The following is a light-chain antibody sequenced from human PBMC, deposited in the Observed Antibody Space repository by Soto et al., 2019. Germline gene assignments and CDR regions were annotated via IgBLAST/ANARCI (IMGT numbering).Light chain of an antibody. CDR1: QSVSSY. Sequence: EIVLTQSPATLSLSPGERATLSCRSSQSVSSYLAWYQQKPGQAPRLLIYGASSRATGIPDRFSGSGSGTDITLTISRLEPEDFAVYYCHQYGSSPATFGQGTKVDIK. V-gene: IGKV3-20*01. CDR2: GAS. J-gene: IGKJ1*01. CDR3: HQYGSSPAT.